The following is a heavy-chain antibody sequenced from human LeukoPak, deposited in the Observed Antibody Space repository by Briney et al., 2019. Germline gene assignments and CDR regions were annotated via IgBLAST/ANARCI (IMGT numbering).Heavy chain of an antibody. CDR3: ARAGDRGYLWFDP. V-gene: IGHV4-30-4*01. CDR1: GGSISSGDYY. Sequence: PSETLSLTCTVSGGSISSGDYYWSWIRQPPGKGLEWIGYIYYSGSTYYNPSLKSRVTISVDTSKNQFSLKLSSVTAADTAVYYCARAGDRGYLWFDPWGQGTLVTVSS. D-gene: IGHD3-22*01. J-gene: IGHJ5*02. CDR2: IYYSGST.